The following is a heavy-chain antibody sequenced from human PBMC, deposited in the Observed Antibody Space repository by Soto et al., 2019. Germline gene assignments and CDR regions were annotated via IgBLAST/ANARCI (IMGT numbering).Heavy chain of an antibody. Sequence: GGSLRLSCAASGFTFSSYAMTWVRQAPGKALEWVSVISSSGATVYYADSVKGRFTISRDNSKNTLYLQMNSLRVEDTAIYYCAKDLQTTVVRAYDYWGQGTLXTVSS. J-gene: IGHJ4*02. V-gene: IGHV3-23*01. D-gene: IGHD4-17*01. CDR2: ISSSGATV. CDR3: AKDLQTTVVRAYDY. CDR1: GFTFSSYA.